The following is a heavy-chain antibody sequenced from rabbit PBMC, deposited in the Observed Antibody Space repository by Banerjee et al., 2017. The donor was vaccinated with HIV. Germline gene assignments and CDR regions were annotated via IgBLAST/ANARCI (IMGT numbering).Heavy chain of an antibody. V-gene: IGHV1S45*01. D-gene: IGHD6-1*01. J-gene: IGHJ4*01. CDR1: GFTISSSYY. CDR2: IYGGSSGST. Sequence: QEQLVESGGGLVQPEGSLTLTCTASGFTISSSYYMCWVRQAPGKGLEWIGCIYGGSSGSTYYASWAKGRFTISKSSSTTVTLQMTSLTVADTATYFCARGDDGYGYVDLWGQGTLVTVS. CDR3: ARGDDGYGYVDL.